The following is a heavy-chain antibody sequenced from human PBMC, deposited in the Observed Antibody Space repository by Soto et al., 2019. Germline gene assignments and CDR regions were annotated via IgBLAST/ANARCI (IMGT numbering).Heavy chain of an antibody. Sequence: QVQLVQSGAEVRKPGASVTVSCRPSGDSFNDYYIHWVRQAPGQGLEWRGWINPNSGVTKYAQKFQGWVSMTRDTSIRTVYMQLSRLRSDDTAVYYCARESGGATATLDYYYFYMDVWGTGTTVTVSS. D-gene: IGHD5-12*01. V-gene: IGHV1-2*04. CDR2: INPNSGVT. CDR3: ARESGGATATLDYYYFYMDV. J-gene: IGHJ6*03. CDR1: GDSFNDYY.